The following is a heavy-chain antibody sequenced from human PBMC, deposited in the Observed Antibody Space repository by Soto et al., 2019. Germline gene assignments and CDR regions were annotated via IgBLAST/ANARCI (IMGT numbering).Heavy chain of an antibody. Sequence: SSETLSLTCAVYGGSFSGYYWSWIRQPPGKGLEWIGEINHSGSTNYNPSLKSRVTISVDTSKNQFSLKLSSVTAADTAVYYCARQRTSVVTQAYFDSWGQGSLVTVSS. D-gene: IGHD2-21*02. CDR3: ARQRTSVVTQAYFDS. V-gene: IGHV4-34*01. CDR2: INHSGST. CDR1: GGSFSGYY. J-gene: IGHJ4*02.